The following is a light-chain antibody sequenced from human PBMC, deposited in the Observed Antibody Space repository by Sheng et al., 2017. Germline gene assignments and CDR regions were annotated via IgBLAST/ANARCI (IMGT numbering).Light chain of an antibody. V-gene: IGKV1-39*01. CDR2: AAS. Sequence: DIQMTQSPSPLSASVGDRVTITCRASQSINSHLNWYQQKPGRAPKLVIHAASSIQSGVPSRFSGSGSGTDFTLTISSLQPEDFATYYCQQSYSTPLTFGGGTKVEI. CDR3: QQSYSTPLT. J-gene: IGKJ4*01. CDR1: QSINSH.